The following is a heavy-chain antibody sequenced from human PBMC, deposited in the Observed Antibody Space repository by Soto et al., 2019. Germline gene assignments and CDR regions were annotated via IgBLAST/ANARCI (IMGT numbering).Heavy chain of an antibody. V-gene: IGHV4-39*01. Sequence: SETLSLTCTVSGGSISSSSYYWGWIRQPPGKGLEWIGSIYYSGSTYYNPSLKSRVTISVDTSKNQFSLKLSSVTAADTAVYYCASPREIAQWVDVWGQGTTVT. D-gene: IGHD1-26*01. CDR2: IYYSGST. CDR1: GGSISSSSYY. J-gene: IGHJ6*02. CDR3: ASPREIAQWVDV.